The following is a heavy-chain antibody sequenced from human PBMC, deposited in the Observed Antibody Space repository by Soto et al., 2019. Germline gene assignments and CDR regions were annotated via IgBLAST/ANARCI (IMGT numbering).Heavy chain of an antibody. J-gene: IGHJ4*02. Sequence: QVQLVESGGALVKPGGSLRLSCAASGFNFSDFYISWIRQAPGKGLEWVSFISATGETIYYAESVKGRFTISRDNAQKSLVLQMNILRDEDTAIYYCASQLQGSRRKYYVHFWGQGTLVTVSS. D-gene: IGHD1-26*01. CDR3: ASQLQGSRRKYYVHF. CDR1: GFNFSDFY. V-gene: IGHV3-11*01. CDR2: ISATGETI.